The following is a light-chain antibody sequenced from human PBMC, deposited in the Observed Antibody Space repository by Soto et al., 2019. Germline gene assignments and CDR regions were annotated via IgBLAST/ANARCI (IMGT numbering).Light chain of an antibody. V-gene: IGKV1-5*01. Sequence: DVQMNQSPSTLSSSVGDIVTISCRASQSINNLLSWYQQKPVKAPKFLIYDVSTLESRVPSRFSGSGSGTEFTLTISSLQTEDFSTYYCQQYDSYSLTFGGANRVDIK. CDR3: QQYDSYSLT. CDR1: QSINNL. CDR2: DVS. J-gene: IGKJ4*01.